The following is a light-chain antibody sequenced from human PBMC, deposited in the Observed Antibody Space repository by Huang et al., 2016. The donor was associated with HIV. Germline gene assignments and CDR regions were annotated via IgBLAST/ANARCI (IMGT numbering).Light chain of an antibody. CDR1: QNINTC. V-gene: IGKV1-5*03. J-gene: IGKJ2*01. CDR2: RAS. Sequence: DIQMTQSPSTLSASVGDRVTITCRASQNINTCLAWYQQKPGKAPDLLIYRASSLQVCVPSRFTGSGSGTEFTLTITSLQPDDLGTYYCQQYNTYLYTFGQGTKLEI. CDR3: QQYNTYLYT.